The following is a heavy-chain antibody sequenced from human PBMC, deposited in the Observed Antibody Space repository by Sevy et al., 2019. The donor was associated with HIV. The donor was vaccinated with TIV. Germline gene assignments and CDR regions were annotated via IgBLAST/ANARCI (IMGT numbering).Heavy chain of an antibody. CDR3: ARDRQGITVAVTAIDY. D-gene: IGHD6-19*01. CDR1: GFTFSSYE. Sequence: GGSLRLSCAASGFTFSSYEMNWVRQAPGKGLDWISYITLSGRGMYYADSVKGRFSMSRDKAKNSMYMQMNSLRAEDTAVYYWARDRQGITVAVTAIDYWGRGTLVTVSS. J-gene: IGHJ4*02. V-gene: IGHV3-48*03. CDR2: ITLSGRGM.